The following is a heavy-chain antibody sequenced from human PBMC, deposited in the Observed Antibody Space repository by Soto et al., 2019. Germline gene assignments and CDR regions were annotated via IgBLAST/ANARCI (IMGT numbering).Heavy chain of an antibody. CDR3: ASQNYYYYGMDV. V-gene: IGHV4-39*01. J-gene: IGHJ6*02. CDR1: GGSISSSSYY. CDR2: IYYSGST. Sequence: SETLSLTCTVSGGSISSSSYYWGWIRQPSGKGLEWIGSIYYSGSTYYNPSLKSRVTISVDTSKNQFSLKLSSVTAADTAVYYCASQNYYYYGMDVWGQGTTVTVS.